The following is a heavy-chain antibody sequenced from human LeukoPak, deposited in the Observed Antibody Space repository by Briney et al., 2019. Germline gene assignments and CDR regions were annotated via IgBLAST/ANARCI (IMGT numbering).Heavy chain of an antibody. D-gene: IGHD3-22*01. Sequence: SETLSLTCTVSRGSITSTSHYWGWIRQPPWRGLEWIVSIYYSGSIYYNPSLKSRVTLSVDTSKSQFSLKLSSVTAADTAVYYCARLLYDRSGYYYFDYWGQGGLVTVSS. J-gene: IGHJ4*02. CDR2: IYYSGSI. CDR1: RGSITSTSHY. CDR3: ARLLYDRSGYYYFDY. V-gene: IGHV4-39*01.